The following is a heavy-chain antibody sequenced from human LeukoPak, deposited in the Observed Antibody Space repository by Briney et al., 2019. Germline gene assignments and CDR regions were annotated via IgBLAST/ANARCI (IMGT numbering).Heavy chain of an antibody. CDR1: GGSISSYY. CDR3: ARADGYSGSYYAFDI. J-gene: IGHJ3*02. D-gene: IGHD1-26*01. Sequence: PSETLSRTCTVSGGSISSYYWSWIRQPPGKGREGIGYIYYSGSTNYNPSLKSRVTISVDTSKNQFSLKLSSVTAADTAVYYCARADGYSGSYYAFDIWGQGTMVTVSS. CDR2: IYYSGST. V-gene: IGHV4-59*01.